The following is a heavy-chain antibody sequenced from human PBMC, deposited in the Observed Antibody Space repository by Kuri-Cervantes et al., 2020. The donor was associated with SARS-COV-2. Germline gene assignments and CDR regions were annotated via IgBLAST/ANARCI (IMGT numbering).Heavy chain of an antibody. V-gene: IGHV1-46*01. J-gene: IGHJ1*01. CDR1: GYTFTGYY. D-gene: IGHD3-10*01. Sequence: ASVKVSCKASGYTFTGYYMHWVRQAPGQGLEWMGWINPSGGSTSYAQKFQGRVTMTRDTSTSTVYMELSSLRSEDTAVYYCARDLHKADWGYGSGSYYNAKGSFQHWGQGTLVTVSS. CDR3: ARDLHKADWGYGSGSYYNAKGSFQH. CDR2: INPSGGST.